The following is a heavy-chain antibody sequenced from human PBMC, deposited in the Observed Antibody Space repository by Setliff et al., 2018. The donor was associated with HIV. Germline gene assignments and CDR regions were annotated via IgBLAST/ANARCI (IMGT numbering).Heavy chain of an antibody. Sequence: ASVKVSCKPSGQSFTNYDIHWLRRASGQGLEWMGWMNPKSGVSGSALKFHDRVTMTRDTSTLTLYMELSSLTSDDTAVYYCTRSVLQFFGVVVDFDFWGQGTLVTVSS. J-gene: IGHJ4*02. D-gene: IGHD3-3*01. CDR2: MNPKSGVS. V-gene: IGHV1-8*01. CDR1: GQSFTNYD. CDR3: TRSVLQFFGVVVDFDF.